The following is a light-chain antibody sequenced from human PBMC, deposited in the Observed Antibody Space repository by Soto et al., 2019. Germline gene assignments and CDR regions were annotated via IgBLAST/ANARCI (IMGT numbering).Light chain of an antibody. J-gene: IGLJ1*01. Sequence: QSVLTQPPSASGTPGQRVTLSCSGSSSNIGSNTVNWYQQVPGTAPKLLIFSNDQRPSGVPDRFSGSESGTSASLAISGLQPEDAADYYCAAWDDSLNGYVFGTGTKLTVL. CDR1: SSNIGSNT. V-gene: IGLV1-44*01. CDR3: AAWDDSLNGYV. CDR2: SND.